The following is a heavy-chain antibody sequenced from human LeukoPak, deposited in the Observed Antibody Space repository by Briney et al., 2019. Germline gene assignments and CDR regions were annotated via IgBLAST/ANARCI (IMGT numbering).Heavy chain of an antibody. CDR1: GFTFSSSG. Sequence: GGSLRLSCAASGFTFSSSGMHWVRQAPGMGLDWVAFIQYDGTSKYYADSVRGRFTISRDNARNSLYLVMISLSADDTAVYYCARDHAAPTIIWDHWGQGTLVTVSS. J-gene: IGHJ4*02. D-gene: IGHD5-12*01. V-gene: IGHV3-30*02. CDR3: ARDHAAPTIIWDH. CDR2: IQYDGTSK.